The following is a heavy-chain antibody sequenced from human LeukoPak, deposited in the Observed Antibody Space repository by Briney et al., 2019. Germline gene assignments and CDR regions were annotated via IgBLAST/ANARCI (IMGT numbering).Heavy chain of an antibody. CDR1: GFTFGDYA. D-gene: IGHD2-2*01. CDR3: TRGIVVVPAATTLIDY. CDR2: IRSKAYGGTT. V-gene: IGHV3-49*04. Sequence: GGSLRLSCTASGFTFGDYAMSWVRQAPGKGLEWVGFIRSKAYGGTTEYAASMKGRFTISRDDSKSIAYLQMNSLKTEDTAVYYCTRGIVVVPAATTLIDYWGQGTLVTVSS. J-gene: IGHJ4*02.